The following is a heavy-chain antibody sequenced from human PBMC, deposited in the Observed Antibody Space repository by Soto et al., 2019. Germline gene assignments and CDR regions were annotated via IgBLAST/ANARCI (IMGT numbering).Heavy chain of an antibody. Sequence: SETLSLTCTVSSGPFNTYYWSWIWQPAGKGLEWIGRIYSSGSTLYNPSLKSRVTMSVDTSKNQISLKLSSVSAADTAVYYCARDSGYGSGASVNHYLDYWGHGTLVTVSS. CDR3: ARDSGYGSGASVNHYLDY. CDR1: SGPFNTYY. V-gene: IGHV4-4*07. CDR2: IYSSGST. D-gene: IGHD3-10*01. J-gene: IGHJ4*01.